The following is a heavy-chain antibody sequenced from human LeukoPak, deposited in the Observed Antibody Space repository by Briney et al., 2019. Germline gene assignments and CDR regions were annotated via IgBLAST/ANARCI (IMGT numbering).Heavy chain of an antibody. J-gene: IGHJ4*02. CDR2: IWYDGSNK. CDR3: AKDGYSSSSSDY. CDR1: GITFSNEW. Sequence: PGGSLRLSCAASGITFSNEWMSWVRQAPGKGLEWVAVIWYDGSNKYYADSVKGRFTISRDNSKNTLYLQMNSLRAEDTAVYYCAKDGYSSSSSDYWGQGTLVTVSS. D-gene: IGHD6-6*01. V-gene: IGHV3-33*06.